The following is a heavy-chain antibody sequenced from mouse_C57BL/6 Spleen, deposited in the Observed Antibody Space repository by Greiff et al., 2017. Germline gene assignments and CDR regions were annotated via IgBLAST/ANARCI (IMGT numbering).Heavy chain of an antibody. Sequence: QVQLQQPGAELVKPGASVKLSCKASGYTFTSYWMHWVKQRPGQGLEWIGMIHPNSGSTNYNEKFKSKATLTVDKSSSTAYMQLSSLTSEDSAVYYCGRRPITTVVGGYAMDYWGQGTSVTVSS. J-gene: IGHJ4*01. V-gene: IGHV1-64*01. D-gene: IGHD1-1*01. CDR2: IHPNSGST. CDR3: GRRPITTVVGGYAMDY. CDR1: GYTFTSYW.